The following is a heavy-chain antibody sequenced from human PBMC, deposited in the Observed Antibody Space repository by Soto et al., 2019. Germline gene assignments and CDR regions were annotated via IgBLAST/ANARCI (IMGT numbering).Heavy chain of an antibody. CDR1: GYTFTSYG. Sequence: SVKVSCKASGYTFTSYGIHWVRQAPGQRLEWMGWINAANGDTKYSPKFQGRVTITRDTSASTAYMELSSLRSEDTAVYYCARGGDMEAAVAKSEYYYCMDFWGQGTTVTVSS. J-gene: IGHJ6*02. D-gene: IGHD6-13*01. CDR2: INAANGDT. V-gene: IGHV1-3*01. CDR3: ARGGDMEAAVAKSEYYYCMDF.